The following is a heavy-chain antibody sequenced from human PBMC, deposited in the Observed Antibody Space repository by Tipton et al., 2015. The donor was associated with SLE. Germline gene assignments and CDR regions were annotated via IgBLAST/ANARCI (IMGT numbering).Heavy chain of an antibody. CDR2: IYYSGST. Sequence: TLSLTCTVSGGSISSSSYYWGWIRQPPGKGLEWIGSIYYSGSTYYNPSLKSRVTISVDTSKNQFSLKLSSVTAADTAVYYCARGSFWSGSSDYWGQGSLVTVSS. CDR3: ARGSFWSGSSDY. CDR1: GGSISSSSYY. J-gene: IGHJ4*02. V-gene: IGHV4-39*07. D-gene: IGHD3-3*01.